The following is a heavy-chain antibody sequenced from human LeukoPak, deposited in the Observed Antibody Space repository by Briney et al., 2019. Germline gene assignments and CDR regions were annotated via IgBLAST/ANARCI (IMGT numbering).Heavy chain of an antibody. CDR3: ARVQSGVILAFDI. J-gene: IGHJ3*02. CDR2: IKADGSEK. D-gene: IGHD7-27*01. Sequence: GASLRLSCAASGFIFSNYWMSWVRQVPGKGLEWVANIKADGSEKYYVDSVKGRFTTSRDNSQKSLYLHMNSLRPEDTAVYYCARVQSGVILAFDIWGQGTMVTVSS. V-gene: IGHV3-7*03. CDR1: GFIFSNYW.